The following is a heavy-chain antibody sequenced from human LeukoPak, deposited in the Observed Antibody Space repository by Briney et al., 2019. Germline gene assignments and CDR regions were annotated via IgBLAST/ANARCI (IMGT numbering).Heavy chain of an antibody. CDR1: GGSSSSYY. CDR2: ISTSGST. J-gene: IGHJ3*02. V-gene: IGHV4-4*07. Sequence: PSETLSLTCTVSGGSSSSYYWSWIRQPAGKGLEWIGRISTSGSTNYNPSLKSRVTMSVDTSNNQFSLKLSSVTAADTAVYYCARVSHYYDNSGYYYVRAFDIWGQGTMVTVSS. CDR3: ARVSHYYDNSGYYYVRAFDI. D-gene: IGHD3-22*01.